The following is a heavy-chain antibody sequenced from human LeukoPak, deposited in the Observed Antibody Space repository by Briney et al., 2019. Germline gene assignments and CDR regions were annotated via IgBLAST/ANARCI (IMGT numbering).Heavy chain of an antibody. CDR3: ARAPGYCSGGSCYEQNNRFDP. CDR2: IYYSGST. D-gene: IGHD2-15*01. V-gene: IGHV4-59*01. CDR1: GGSISSYY. Sequence: SETLSLTCTVSGGSISSYYWSWIRQPPGKGLEWIGYIYYSGSTNYNPSLKSRVTISVDTSKNQFSLKLSSVTAADTAVYYCARAPGYCSGGSCYEQNNRFDPWGQGTLVTVSS. J-gene: IGHJ5*02.